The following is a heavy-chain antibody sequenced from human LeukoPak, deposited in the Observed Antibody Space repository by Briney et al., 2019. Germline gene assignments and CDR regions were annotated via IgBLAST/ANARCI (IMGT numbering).Heavy chain of an antibody. Sequence: PGGSLRLSCAASGFTFSSYAMHWVRQAPGKGPEFVSAISSNGGDTYYANSVKGRFTISRDNSKNTLYLQMGSLRAEDMAVYYCARGSSYGLSRYFDYWGQGTLVTVSS. V-gene: IGHV3-64*01. CDR1: GFTFSSYA. CDR3: ARGSSYGLSRYFDY. CDR2: ISSNGGDT. D-gene: IGHD5-18*01. J-gene: IGHJ4*02.